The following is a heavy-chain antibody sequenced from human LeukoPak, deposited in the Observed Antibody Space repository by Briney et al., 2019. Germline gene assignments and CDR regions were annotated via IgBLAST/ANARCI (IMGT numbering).Heavy chain of an antibody. Sequence: ETLSLTCAVYGGSFSGYYWSWIRQAPGKGLEWVANIKQDGSEKYYVDSVKGRFTISRDNAKNSLYLQMNSLRAEDTAVYYCAGPRRDLLSAFEIWGQGTMVTVSS. CDR1: GGSFSGYY. CDR3: AGPRRDLLSAFEI. J-gene: IGHJ3*02. D-gene: IGHD3-10*01. CDR2: IKQDGSEK. V-gene: IGHV3-7*01.